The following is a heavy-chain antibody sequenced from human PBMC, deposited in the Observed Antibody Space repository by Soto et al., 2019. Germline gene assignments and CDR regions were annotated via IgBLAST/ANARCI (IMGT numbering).Heavy chain of an antibody. CDR2: IYSGGST. J-gene: IGHJ4*02. V-gene: IGHV3-53*01. Sequence: GGSLRLSCAASGFTVSSNYMSWVRQAPGKGLEWVSVIYSGGSTYYADSVKGRFTISRDNSKNTLYLQMNSLKTEDTAVYYCTTDLQGSLALVDYWGQGTLVTVSS. CDR1: GFTVSSNY. CDR3: TTDLQGSLALVDY.